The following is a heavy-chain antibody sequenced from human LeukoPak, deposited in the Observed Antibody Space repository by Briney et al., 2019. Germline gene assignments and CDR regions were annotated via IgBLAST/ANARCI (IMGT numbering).Heavy chain of an antibody. CDR2: INWNGGST. CDR1: GLTFEDYA. J-gene: IGHJ4*02. D-gene: IGHD3-22*01. CDR3: ASHASYYYDSSGYRHFDF. Sequence: PGGSLRLSCVASGLTFEDYALSWVRQAPGKGLEWVSGINWNGGSTGYADSVKGRFTIPRDNAKNSLYLQMNSLRAEDTALYYCASHASYYYDSSGYRHFDFWGQGTLVTVSS. V-gene: IGHV3-20*04.